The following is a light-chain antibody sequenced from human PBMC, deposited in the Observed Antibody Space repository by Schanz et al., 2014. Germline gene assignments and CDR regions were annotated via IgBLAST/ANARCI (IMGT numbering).Light chain of an antibody. V-gene: IGKV1D-12*01. CDR3: QQAHSFPPT. CDR1: EDVSSW. CDR2: AAS. J-gene: IGKJ3*01. Sequence: DIQMTQSPSSVSASVGDRVTITCRASEDVSSWLAWYQQKPGEAPKLLISAASTLQSGVPSRFSGSGSGTDFTLTISSLQSEDFATSFYQQAHSFPPTFGPGTKVDVK.